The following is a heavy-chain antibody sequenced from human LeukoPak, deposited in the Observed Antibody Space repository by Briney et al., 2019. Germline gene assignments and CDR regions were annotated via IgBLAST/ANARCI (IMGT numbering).Heavy chain of an antibody. Sequence: SETLSLTCAVYGGSFGGDCWSWIRQPPGKGLEWIGEIRHSGSTTYNSSLKSRVTISVDTSKNQFSLKLSSVTAADTAVYYCALGVTGAFDIWGQGTMVTVSS. CDR1: GGSFGGDC. D-gene: IGHD2-21*02. V-gene: IGHV4-34*01. CDR2: IRHSGST. CDR3: ALGVTGAFDI. J-gene: IGHJ3*02.